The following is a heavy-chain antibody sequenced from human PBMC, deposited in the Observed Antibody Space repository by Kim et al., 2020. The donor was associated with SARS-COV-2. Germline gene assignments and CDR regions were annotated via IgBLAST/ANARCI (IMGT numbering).Heavy chain of an antibody. Sequence: YAQKFQGRVTMTRDTSISTAYMELSRLRSDDTAVYYCAREFSGGPNYFDYWGQGTLVTVSS. V-gene: IGHV1-2*02. D-gene: IGHD3-3*01. J-gene: IGHJ4*02. CDR3: AREFSGGPNYFDY.